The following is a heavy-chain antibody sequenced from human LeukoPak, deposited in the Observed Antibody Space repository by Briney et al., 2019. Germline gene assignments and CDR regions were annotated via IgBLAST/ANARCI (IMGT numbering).Heavy chain of an antibody. CDR3: ARFSTAMTGRLIYFDY. CDR2: IYHTGST. J-gene: IGHJ4*02. Sequence: SDTLSLTCSVSGGPFGSHYWSWIRQVPGKGLECIGYIYHTGSTNYNPSLRSRVLISLDTSKNQFSLKLTSVTAADTAVYYCARFSTAMTGRLIYFDYWGQGTQVTVSS. D-gene: IGHD3-9*01. V-gene: IGHV4-59*08. CDR1: GGPFGSHY.